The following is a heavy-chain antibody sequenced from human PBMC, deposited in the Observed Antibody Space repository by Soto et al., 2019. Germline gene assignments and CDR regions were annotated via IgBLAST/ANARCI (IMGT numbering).Heavy chain of an antibody. CDR2: INFSGST. CDR3: ARRHAPRYSSGNNYFDF. J-gene: IGHJ4*02. Sequence: SETLSLTCTVSSGSITSGSFHWGWIRQPPGKGLEWIGSINFSGSTYYNPSLKSRVTISVDTSKNHFSPNLKSVTAADTALYYCARRHAPRYSSGNNYFDFWGQGTLVTVS. D-gene: IGHD6-19*01. V-gene: IGHV4-39*01. CDR1: SGSITSGSFH.